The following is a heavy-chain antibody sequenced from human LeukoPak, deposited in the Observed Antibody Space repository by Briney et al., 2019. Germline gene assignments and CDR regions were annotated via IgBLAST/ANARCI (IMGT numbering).Heavy chain of an antibody. CDR3: ARDFYYDSSGYN. J-gene: IGHJ4*02. D-gene: IGHD3-22*01. CDR1: GGSFSGYY. Sequence: PSETLSLTCAVYGGSFSGYYWSWIRQPPGKGLEWIGEINHSGSTNYNPSLKSRVTISVDTSKNQFSLKLSSLTAADTAVYYCARDFYYDSSGYNWGQGTLVTVSS. CDR2: INHSGST. V-gene: IGHV4-34*01.